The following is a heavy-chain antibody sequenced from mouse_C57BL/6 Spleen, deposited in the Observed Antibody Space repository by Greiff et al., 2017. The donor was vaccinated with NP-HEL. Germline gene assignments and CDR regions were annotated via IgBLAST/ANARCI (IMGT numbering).Heavy chain of an antibody. V-gene: IGHV3-6*01. D-gene: IGHD1-1*01. J-gene: IGHJ4*01. Sequence: EVQLQESGPGLVKPSQSLSLTCSVSGYSITSGYFWNWIRQFPGNKLEWMGSIRYDGSNNYNPYLKNRISITRDTSKNQFFMKLNSVTTEDTATYYCARSAVVYSYAMDYWGQGTSVTVSS. CDR1: GYSITSGYF. CDR2: IRYDGSN. CDR3: ARSAVVYSYAMDY.